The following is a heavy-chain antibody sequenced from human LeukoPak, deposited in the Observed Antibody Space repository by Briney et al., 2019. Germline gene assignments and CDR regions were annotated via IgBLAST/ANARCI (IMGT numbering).Heavy chain of an antibody. CDR2: IYIGGST. Sequence: PGGSLRLSCAASGFTVSSNYMSWVRQAPGKGLEWVSVIYIGGSTYYADSVKGRFTISRDNSKNTLYLQMNSLRAEDTAVYYCARARIAAAGYYFDYWGQGTLVTVSS. D-gene: IGHD6-13*01. CDR3: ARARIAAAGYYFDY. J-gene: IGHJ4*02. CDR1: GFTVSSNY. V-gene: IGHV3-53*01.